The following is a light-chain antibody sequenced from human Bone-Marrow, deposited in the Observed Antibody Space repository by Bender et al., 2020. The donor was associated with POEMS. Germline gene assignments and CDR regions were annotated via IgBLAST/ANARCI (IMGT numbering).Light chain of an antibody. J-gene: IGLJ1*01. CDR1: SSNIGAHA. CDR3: CSYAGSSSYV. Sequence: QSVLTQPPSASGTPGQRVTISCSGGSSNIGAHAVNWYQHLPGTAPKLLIYRNNQRPLGVSDRFSGSKSGNTASLTISGLQAEDEADYYCCSYAGSSSYVFGTGTKVTVL. V-gene: IGLV1-44*01. CDR2: RNN.